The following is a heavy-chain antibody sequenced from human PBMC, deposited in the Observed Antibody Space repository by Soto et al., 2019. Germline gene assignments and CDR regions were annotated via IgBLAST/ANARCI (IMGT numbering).Heavy chain of an antibody. Sequence: SVEVSCKASGGTFSSYAISWVRQAPGQGLEWMGGIIPIFGTANYAQKFQGRVTITADKSTSTAYMELSSLRSEDTAVYYCARWEYYYDSSGYYFDYWGQGTLVTVSS. J-gene: IGHJ4*02. CDR3: ARWEYYYDSSGYYFDY. D-gene: IGHD3-22*01. CDR1: GGTFSSYA. CDR2: IIPIFGTA. V-gene: IGHV1-69*06.